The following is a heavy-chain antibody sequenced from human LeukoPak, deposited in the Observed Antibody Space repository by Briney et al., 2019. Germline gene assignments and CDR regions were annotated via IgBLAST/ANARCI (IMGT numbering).Heavy chain of an antibody. V-gene: IGHV3-23*01. CDR1: GFTFSSYA. J-gene: IGHJ4*02. Sequence: PGGYLRLSCAASGFTFSSYAMNWVRQAPGKGLEWVSGISGSGGSTNYADSVEGRFTISRDNSNNTLYLQMNSLRAEDTAVYYCAKDARRDGYSYDYWGQGTLVTVSS. CDR3: AKDARRDGYSYDY. D-gene: IGHD5-24*01. CDR2: ISGSGGST.